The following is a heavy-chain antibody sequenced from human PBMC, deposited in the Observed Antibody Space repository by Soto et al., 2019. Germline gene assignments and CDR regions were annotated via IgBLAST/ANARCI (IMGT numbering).Heavy chain of an antibody. CDR2: IIPIFGTA. J-gene: IGHJ6*02. CDR1: GGTFSSYA. D-gene: IGHD3-3*01. CDR3: ARGSRYYDFWSGYHYYYYGMDV. V-gene: IGHV1-69*13. Sequence: SVKVSCKAAGGTFSSYAISWVRQAPGQGLEWMGGIIPIFGTANYAQKFQGRVTITADESTSTAYMELSSLRSEDTAVYYCARGSRYYDFWSGYHYYYYGMDVWGQGTSVTVSS.